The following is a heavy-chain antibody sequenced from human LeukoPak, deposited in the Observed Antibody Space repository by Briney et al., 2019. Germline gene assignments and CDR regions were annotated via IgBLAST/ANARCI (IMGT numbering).Heavy chain of an antibody. CDR1: GNSIISAYY. V-gene: IGHV4-61*01. J-gene: IGHJ6*03. CDR2: IYYSGST. CDR3: ARAPMYYYMDV. Sequence: PSETLSLTCTVSGNSIISAYYWGWIRQPPGKGLEWIGYIYYSGSTNYNPSLKSRVNISVDTSKNQFSLKLSSVTAADTAVYYCARAPMYYYMDVWGKGTTVTVSS.